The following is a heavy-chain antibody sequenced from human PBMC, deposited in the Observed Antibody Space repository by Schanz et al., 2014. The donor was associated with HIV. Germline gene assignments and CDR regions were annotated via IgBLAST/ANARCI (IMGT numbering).Heavy chain of an antibody. D-gene: IGHD2-2*01. Sequence: EVQLVESGGGLVKPGGSLRLSCAASRFTFSVYAMNWVRQAPGKGLEWVSSIDSSSSYKYYADSVKGRFTISRDNAKNSLYLQMNTLRAEDTAVYFCARDVAGCSGTSCYSDAFDIWGQGTLVTVSS. CDR3: ARDVAGCSGTSCYSDAFDI. CDR1: RFTFSVYA. CDR2: IDSSSSYK. J-gene: IGHJ3*02. V-gene: IGHV3-21*01.